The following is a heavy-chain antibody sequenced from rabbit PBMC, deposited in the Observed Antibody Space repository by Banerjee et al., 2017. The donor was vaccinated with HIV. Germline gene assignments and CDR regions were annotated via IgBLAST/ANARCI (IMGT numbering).Heavy chain of an antibody. J-gene: IGHJ4*01. CDR3: GRDRDGDAGYGSLAL. D-gene: IGHD6-1*01. CDR1: GFSLSSNYW. CDR2: IWTNSGNT. Sequence: QEQLEESGGGLVQPGGSLTLSCKASGFSLSSNYWMCWVRQAPGKGLEWIGCIWTNSGNTYYASWAKGRFTITRSTSLNTVDLKMTSLTVADTATYFCGRDRDGDAGYGSLALWGPGTLVTVS. V-gene: IGHV1S43*01.